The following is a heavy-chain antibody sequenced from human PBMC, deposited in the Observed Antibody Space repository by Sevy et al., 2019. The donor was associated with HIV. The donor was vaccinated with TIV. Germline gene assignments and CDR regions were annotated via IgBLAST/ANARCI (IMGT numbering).Heavy chain of an antibody. CDR2: INDSGIT. J-gene: IGHJ5*02. D-gene: IGHD2-2*01. V-gene: IGHV4-34*01. CDR1: GGSFSGYY. Sequence: SETLSLTCAVHGGSFSGYYWSWIRESPGKGLEWIGEINDSGITNYNPYLKSRVTISVDTSKKEFSLRLGSVTAADTPLYYCSRSPPVVVVPGAPSWFDPWGQGTLVTVSS. CDR3: SRSPPVVVVPGAPSWFDP.